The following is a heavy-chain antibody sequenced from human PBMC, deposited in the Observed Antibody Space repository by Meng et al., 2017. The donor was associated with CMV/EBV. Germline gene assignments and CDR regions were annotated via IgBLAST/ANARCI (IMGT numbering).Heavy chain of an antibody. V-gene: IGHV3-30*02. CDR1: GFTFSRYG. J-gene: IGHJ4*02. CDR2: IRYDGSNK. CDR3: AKDMPDITMVLDY. D-gene: IGHD3-10*01. Sequence: QVRLVGAGGGVVQPGGSLGLCCAASGFTFSRYGMHWVRQAPGKGLEWVAFIRYDGSNKYYADSVKGRFTISRDNSKNTLYLQMNSLRAEDTAVYYCAKDMPDITMVLDYWGQGTLVTVSS.